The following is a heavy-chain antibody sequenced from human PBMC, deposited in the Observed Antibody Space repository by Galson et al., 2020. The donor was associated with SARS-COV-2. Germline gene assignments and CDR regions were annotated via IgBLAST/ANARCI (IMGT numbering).Heavy chain of an antibody. CDR1: GGSISSGNYY. J-gene: IGHJ6*02. Sequence: SETLSLTCTVSGGSISSGNYYWSWIRQPAGKGLEWIGRIYNSGNTNYNPSLWSQVTISVDTSKNQFSLKLRSVTAADTAVYYCARGNSPCVTFFGIVTGPCGMDVWDQGTAVTVSS. CDR2: IYNSGNT. CDR3: ARGNSPCVTFFGIVTGPCGMDV. D-gene: IGHD3-3*01. V-gene: IGHV4-61*02.